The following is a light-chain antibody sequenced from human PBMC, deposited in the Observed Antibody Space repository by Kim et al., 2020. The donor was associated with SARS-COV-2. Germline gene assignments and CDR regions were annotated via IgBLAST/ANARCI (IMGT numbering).Light chain of an antibody. Sequence: SVAWGQTVSITCQGDSLRSYYATWYQQKPGPAPILVIYGKNNRPSGIPDRFSGSSSGNTASLTITGTQAGDEADYYCNSRDSNDNVVFGGGTQLTV. CDR1: SLRSYY. J-gene: IGLJ2*01. CDR3: NSRDSNDNVV. CDR2: GKN. V-gene: IGLV3-19*01.